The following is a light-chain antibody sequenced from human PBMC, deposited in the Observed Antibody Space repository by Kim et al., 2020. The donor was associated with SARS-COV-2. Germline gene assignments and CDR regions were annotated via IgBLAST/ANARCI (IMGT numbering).Light chain of an antibody. J-gene: IGLJ3*02. CDR3: QSYDSSNQV. CDR2: EDN. Sequence: GNSVATSRTGTRANIASNYVQWYQQRPGSAPTTVIYEDNQRPSGVPDRFSGSIDSSSNSASLTISGLKTEDEADYYCQSYDSSNQVFGGGTQLTVL. CDR1: RANIASNY. V-gene: IGLV6-57*02.